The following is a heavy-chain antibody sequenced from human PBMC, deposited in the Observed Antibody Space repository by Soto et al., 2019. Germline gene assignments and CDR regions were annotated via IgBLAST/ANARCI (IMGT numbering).Heavy chain of an antibody. V-gene: IGHV1-24*01. CDR1: GYTLTELS. D-gene: IGHD6-19*01. CDR2: FDPEDGET. CDR3: ASVKVAGLDAFDI. J-gene: IGHJ3*02. Sequence: GASVKVSCKVSGYTLTELSMHWVRQAPGKGLEWMGGFDPEDGETIYAQKFQGRVTMTRNTSISTAYMELSSLRSEDTAVYYCASVKVAGLDAFDIWGQGTMVTVSS.